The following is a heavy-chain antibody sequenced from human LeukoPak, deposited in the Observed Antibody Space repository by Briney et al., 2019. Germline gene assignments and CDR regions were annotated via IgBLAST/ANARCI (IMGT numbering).Heavy chain of an antibody. D-gene: IGHD5-18*01. V-gene: IGHV4-38-2*01. CDR2: IYHSGNIYHSGST. J-gene: IGHJ4*02. Sequence: SETLSLTCAVSGYSISSNCYWGWIRQLPGKGLEWIGSIYHSGNIYHSGSTYYNPSLKSRVTISVDTSKNQFSLTLTSVTAADTAVYHCARNSTWIQPGGYFDYWGQGTLVTVSS. CDR1: GYSISSNCY. CDR3: ARNSTWIQPGGYFDY.